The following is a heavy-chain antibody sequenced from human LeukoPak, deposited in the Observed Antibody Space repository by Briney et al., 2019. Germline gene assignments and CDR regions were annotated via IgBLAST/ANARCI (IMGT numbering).Heavy chain of an antibody. Sequence: SETLSLTCTVSGGSISSYYWSWIRQPPGKGLEWIGYIYYSGSTNYNPSLKSRVTISVDTSKNQFSLKLSSVTAADTAVYYCARHSAFYGMDVWGQGTTVIVSS. D-gene: IGHD3-10*01. CDR1: GGSISSYY. CDR3: ARHSAFYGMDV. J-gene: IGHJ6*02. V-gene: IGHV4-59*08. CDR2: IYYSGST.